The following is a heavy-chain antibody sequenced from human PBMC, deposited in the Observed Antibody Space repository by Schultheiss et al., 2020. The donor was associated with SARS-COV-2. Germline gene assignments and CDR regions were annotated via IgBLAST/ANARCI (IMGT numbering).Heavy chain of an antibody. V-gene: IGHV4-31*03. CDR1: GGSISSGGYY. CDR3: ARVNYYDSSGYYYFDY. D-gene: IGHD3-22*01. J-gene: IGHJ4*02. Sequence: SETLSLTCTVSGGSISSGGYYWSWLRQHPGKGLEWIGYIYYSGSTYYNPSLKSRVTISVDTSKNQFSLKLSSVTAADTAVYYCARVNYYDSSGYYYFDYWGQGTLVTVSS. CDR2: IYYSGST.